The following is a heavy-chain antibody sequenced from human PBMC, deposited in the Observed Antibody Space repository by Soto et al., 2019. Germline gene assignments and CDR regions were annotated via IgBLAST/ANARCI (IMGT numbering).Heavy chain of an antibody. CDR3: ARFGSPHKTKVARPGPGRMDV. V-gene: IGHV1-69*13. J-gene: IGHJ6*02. CDR2: IIPIFGTA. CDR1: GGTFSSYA. Sequence: SVKVSCKASGGTFSSYAISWVRQAPGQGLEWMGGIIPIFGTANYAQKFQGRVTITADESTSTAYMELSSLRSEDTAVYYCARFGSPHKTKVARPGPGRMDVWGQGTTVTVSS. D-gene: IGHD2-15*01.